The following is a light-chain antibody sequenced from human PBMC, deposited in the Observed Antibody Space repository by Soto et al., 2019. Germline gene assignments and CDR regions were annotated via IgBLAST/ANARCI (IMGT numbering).Light chain of an antibody. CDR1: SSDVGAYDH. V-gene: IGLV2-8*01. CDR3: CSHAGSSTV. J-gene: IGLJ1*01. Sequence: QSALTQPPSASGSPGQSLTISCTGTSSDVGAYDHVSWFQQHPGRVPKFLIYEVTKRPSGVPDRFSGSKSGNTASLTVSGLQAEGEADYYCCSHAGSSTVFGGGTKVTVL. CDR2: EVT.